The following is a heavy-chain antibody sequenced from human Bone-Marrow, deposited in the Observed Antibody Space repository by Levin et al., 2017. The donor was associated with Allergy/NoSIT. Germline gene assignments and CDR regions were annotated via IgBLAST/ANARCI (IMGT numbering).Heavy chain of an antibody. CDR2: IYYNGRT. CDR3: ARAGGEGIRFLEWFKWFDP. Sequence: SETLSLTCSVSGGSISNTDYYWSWIRQSPGKGLEWIGYIYYNGRTFYNPSLQSRVALSIDTSKNHFSLNLTSAPAADTAFYYCARAGGEGIRFLEWFKWFDPWGQGTLVTVSS. D-gene: IGHD3-3*01. CDR1: GGSISNTDYY. V-gene: IGHV4-30-4*01. J-gene: IGHJ5*02.